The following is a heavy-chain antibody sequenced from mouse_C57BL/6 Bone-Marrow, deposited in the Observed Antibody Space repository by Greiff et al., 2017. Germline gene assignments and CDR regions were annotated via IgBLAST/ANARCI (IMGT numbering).Heavy chain of an antibody. Sequence: EVQLQESGPELVKPGASVKISCKASGYSFTDYNMNWVKQSNGKSLEWIGVINPNYGTTSYNQKFKGKATLTVDQSSSTAYMQLNSLPSEDSAGYYCARGYDYDYAMDYWGQGTSVTVSS. V-gene: IGHV1-39*01. J-gene: IGHJ4*01. CDR2: INPNYGTT. D-gene: IGHD2-4*01. CDR1: GYSFTDYN. CDR3: ARGYDYDYAMDY.